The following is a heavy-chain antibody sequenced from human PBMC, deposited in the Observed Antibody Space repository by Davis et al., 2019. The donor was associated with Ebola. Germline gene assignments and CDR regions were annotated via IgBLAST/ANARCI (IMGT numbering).Heavy chain of an antibody. V-gene: IGHV3-73*01. J-gene: IGHJ4*02. CDR3: TLGTVTTEDY. Sequence: GGSLRLSCAASGFTFSGSAMHWVRQASGKGLEWVGRIRSKANNYATAYAASVKGRFTISRDDSKNTAYLQMNSLKTEDTAVYYCTLGTVTTEDYWGQGTLVTVSS. CDR1: GFTFSGSA. CDR2: IRSKANNYAT. D-gene: IGHD4-17*01.